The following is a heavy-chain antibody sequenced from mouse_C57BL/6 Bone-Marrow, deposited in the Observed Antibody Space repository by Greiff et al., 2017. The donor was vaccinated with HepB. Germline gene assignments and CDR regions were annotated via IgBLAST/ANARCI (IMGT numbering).Heavy chain of an antibody. J-gene: IGHJ3*01. Sequence: QVQLQQSGAELARPGASVKLSCKASGYTFTSYGISWVKQRTGQGLEWIGEIYPRSGNTYYNEKFKGKATLTADKSSSTAYMELRSLTSEDSAVYFCARSVDYDGWFAYWGQGTLVTVSA. CDR1: GYTFTSYG. D-gene: IGHD2-4*01. CDR3: ARSVDYDGWFAY. V-gene: IGHV1-81*01. CDR2: IYPRSGNT.